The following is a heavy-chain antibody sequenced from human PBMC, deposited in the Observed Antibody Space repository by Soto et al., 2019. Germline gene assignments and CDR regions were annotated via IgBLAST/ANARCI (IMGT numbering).Heavy chain of an antibody. J-gene: IGHJ4*02. Sequence: ASVKVSCKASGYTFTDYYMHWVRQAPGQGLAWMGWINPNSGGTNYAQKFQGWVTMTRDTSISTAYMELSRLTSDDTAVYYCATQRLGDASGGSHFDYWGQGTPVTVSS. D-gene: IGHD2-15*01. CDR3: ATQRLGDASGGSHFDY. CDR1: GYTFTDYY. V-gene: IGHV1-2*04. CDR2: INPNSGGT.